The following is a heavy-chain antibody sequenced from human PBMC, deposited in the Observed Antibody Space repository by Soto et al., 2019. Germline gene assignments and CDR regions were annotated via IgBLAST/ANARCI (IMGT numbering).Heavy chain of an antibody. V-gene: IGHV3-30-3*01. CDR3: ARGGYSYGNTYPYGMDV. D-gene: IGHD5-18*01. CDR2: ISYDGSNK. Sequence: HPGGSLRLSCAASGFTFSSYAMHWVRQAPGKGLEWVAVISYDGSNKYYADSVKGRFTISRDNSKNTLYLQMNSLRAEDTAVYYCARGGYSYGNTYPYGMDVWGQGTTVTVSS. J-gene: IGHJ6*02. CDR1: GFTFSSYA.